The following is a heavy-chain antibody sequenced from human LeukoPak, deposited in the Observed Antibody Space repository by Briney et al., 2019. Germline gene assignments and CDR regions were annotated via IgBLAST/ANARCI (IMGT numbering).Heavy chain of an antibody. CDR1: GGSISSYY. V-gene: IGHV4-59*01. J-gene: IGHJ5*02. CDR2: IHYTGST. D-gene: IGHD3-10*01. Sequence: SETLSLTCTVSGGSISSYYWSWIRQPPGKGLECIGYIHYTGSTNYNPSLKSRVTISVDTSKNQFSLKLNSVTAADTAVYYCARGGYYGSGNDFRFDPWGQGTLVTVSS. CDR3: ARGGYYGSGNDFRFDP.